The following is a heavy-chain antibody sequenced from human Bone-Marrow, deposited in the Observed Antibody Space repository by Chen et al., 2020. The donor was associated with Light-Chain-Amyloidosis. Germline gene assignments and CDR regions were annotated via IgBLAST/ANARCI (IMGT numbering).Heavy chain of an antibody. CDR3: ARDADTSSHYSPFDY. CDR1: GFSLSNYG. J-gene: IGHJ4*02. D-gene: IGHD3-22*01. Sequence: QVQLVESGGAVVQPGGSLRLSCASSGFSLSNYGIHWVRQAPGKGLAWVAVCGSDVSLKYCADSVKGRFTVSRDISTNALYLQMSSLRAEDTAIYYCARDADTSSHYSPFDYWGQGAQVTVSS. V-gene: IGHV3-33*01. CDR2: CGSDVSLK.